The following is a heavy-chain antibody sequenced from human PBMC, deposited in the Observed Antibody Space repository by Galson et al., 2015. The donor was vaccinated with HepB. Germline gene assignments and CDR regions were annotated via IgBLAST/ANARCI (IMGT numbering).Heavy chain of an antibody. CDR3: ARDAHQLW. V-gene: IGHV3-7*05. J-gene: IGHJ4*02. D-gene: IGHD2-2*01. CDR2: IKQDGSGK. Sequence: SLRLSCAASGFTFSDYWMSWVRQAPGQGLEWVGSIKQDGSGKYYVENVKGRFTISRDNAKSSLFLIMNSLRAEDTAVYYCARDAHQLWWGQGTLVTVSS. CDR1: GFTFSDYW.